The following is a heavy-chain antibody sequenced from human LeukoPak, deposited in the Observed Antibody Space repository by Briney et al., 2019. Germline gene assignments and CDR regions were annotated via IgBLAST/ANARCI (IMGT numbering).Heavy chain of an antibody. CDR1: GFTFSDYD. Sequence: GGSLRLSCAASGFTFSDYDMYWVRQAPGKGLECVAYIQYGGSNKDYADSVKGRLTISRDNSKNTLYLQMNSLRAEDTAVYYCATTLNIATAAYFWGQGTLVTVSS. D-gene: IGHD6-13*01. V-gene: IGHV3-30*02. J-gene: IGHJ4*02. CDR3: ATTLNIATAAYF. CDR2: IQYGGSNK.